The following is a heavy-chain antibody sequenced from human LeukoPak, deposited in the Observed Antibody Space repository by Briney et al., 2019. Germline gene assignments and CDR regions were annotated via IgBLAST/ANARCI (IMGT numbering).Heavy chain of an antibody. D-gene: IGHD7-27*01. CDR1: GGTFSSYA. CDR3: ARQNWGNFDY. J-gene: IGHJ4*02. V-gene: IGHV1-69*05. CDR2: IIPIFGTA. Sequence: SVTVSCMASGGTFSSYAISWVRQAPGQGLEWMGGIIPIFGTANYAQKFQGRVTITTDESTSTAYMELSSLRSEDTAVYYCARQNWGNFDYWGQGTLVTVSS.